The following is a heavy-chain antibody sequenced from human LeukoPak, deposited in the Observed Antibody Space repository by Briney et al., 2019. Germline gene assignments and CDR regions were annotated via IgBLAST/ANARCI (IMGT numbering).Heavy chain of an antibody. D-gene: IGHD4-17*01. CDR3: TRDLPVTTTTSFDY. V-gene: IGHV3-49*03. J-gene: IGHJ4*02. CDR2: IRSKAYGGTT. Sequence: GGSLRLSCTASGFTFGDYAMSWFRQAPRKGLEWVSFIRSKAYGGTTEYAASVKGRFTISRDDSKSIAYLQMNSLKTEDTAVYYCTRDLPVTTTTSFDYWGQGTLVTVSS. CDR1: GFTFGDYA.